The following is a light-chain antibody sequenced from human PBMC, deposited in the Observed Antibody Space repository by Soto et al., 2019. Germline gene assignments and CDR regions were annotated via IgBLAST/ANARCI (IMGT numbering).Light chain of an antibody. V-gene: IGKV3-15*01. Sequence: EIVMTQSPATLSVSPGERATLSCRASQSVSSNLAWYQQKPGQAPRLLIYGASTRATGIPARFSGSGSGTEFTLTISSLESAVFEVSSCQQHNNWPPERVTYGTGTKGDIK. CDR1: QSVSSN. CDR2: GAS. J-gene: IGKJ3*01. CDR3: QQHNNWPPERVT.